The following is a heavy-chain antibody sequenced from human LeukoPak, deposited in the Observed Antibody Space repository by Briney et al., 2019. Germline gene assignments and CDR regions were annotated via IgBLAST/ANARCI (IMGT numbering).Heavy chain of an antibody. V-gene: IGHV4-59*01. Sequence: AETLSLTCTVCGGSINSYYWSWIPQPPQKALEWIGYIYYSGSNKYEPSLKRRVTISVDSSKNQFFLKLSSVAAADTVVYYCASRGFLDDFDIWGQGPMVPVSS. CDR2: IYYSGSN. CDR1: GGSINSYY. D-gene: IGHD3/OR15-3a*01. J-gene: IGHJ3*02. CDR3: ASRGFLDDFDI.